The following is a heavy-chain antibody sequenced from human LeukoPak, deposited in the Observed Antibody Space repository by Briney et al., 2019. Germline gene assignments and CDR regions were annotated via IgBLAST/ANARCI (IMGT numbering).Heavy chain of an antibody. CDR2: INPSGGST. J-gene: IGHJ4*02. CDR1: GYTFTSYY. D-gene: IGHD6-19*01. V-gene: IGHV1-46*01. CDR3: ARDATAVAGTPDYYFDY. Sequence: ASLKVSCKASGYTFTSYYIHWVRQAPGQGLEWMVIINPSGGSTSYAQKFQGRVTMTRDTSTSTVYMELSSLRSEDTAVYYCARDATAVAGTPDYYFDYWGQGTLVTVSS.